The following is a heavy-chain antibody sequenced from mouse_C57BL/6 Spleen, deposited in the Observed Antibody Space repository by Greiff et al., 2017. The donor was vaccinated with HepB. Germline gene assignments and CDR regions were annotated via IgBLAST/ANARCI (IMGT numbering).Heavy chain of an antibody. J-gene: IGHJ4*01. Sequence: EVMLVESGPELVKPGDSVKISCKASGYSFTGYFMNWVMQSHGKSLEWIGRINPYNGDTFYNQKFKGKATLTVDKSSSTAHMELRSLTSEDSAVYYCARGSYNYYAMDYWGQGTSVTVSS. CDR2: INPYNGDT. V-gene: IGHV1-20*01. D-gene: IGHD1-1*02. CDR1: GYSFTGYF. CDR3: ARGSYNYYAMDY.